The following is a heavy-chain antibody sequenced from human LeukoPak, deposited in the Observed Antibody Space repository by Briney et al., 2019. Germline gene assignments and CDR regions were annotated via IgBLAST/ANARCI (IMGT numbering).Heavy chain of an antibody. J-gene: IGHJ4*02. V-gene: IGHV2-5*01. CDR2: IYWNDDK. D-gene: IGHD6-19*01. Sequence: SGPTLVKPTQTLTLTCTFSGFSLSTSGVGVGWIRQPPGKALEWLALIYWNDDKRYSPSLKSRLTITKDTSKTQVVLTMTNMDPVDTATYYCALRSGSSGCDDYWGEGTLGTVSS. CDR1: GFSLSTSGVG. CDR3: ALRSGSSGCDDY.